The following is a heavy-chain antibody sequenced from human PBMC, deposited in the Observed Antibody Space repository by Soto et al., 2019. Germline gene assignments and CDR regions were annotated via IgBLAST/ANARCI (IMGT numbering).Heavy chain of an antibody. D-gene: IGHD3-3*01. CDR2: FDPEDGET. CDR3: ATAFLEWLFPFDP. V-gene: IGHV1-24*01. CDR1: GYTLTELS. J-gene: IGHJ5*02. Sequence: ASVKVSCKVSGYTLTELSMHWVRQAPGKGLEWMGGFDPEDGETIYAQKFQGRVTMTEVTSTDTAYMELSSLRSEDTAVYYCATAFLEWLFPFDPWGQGTLVTVSS.